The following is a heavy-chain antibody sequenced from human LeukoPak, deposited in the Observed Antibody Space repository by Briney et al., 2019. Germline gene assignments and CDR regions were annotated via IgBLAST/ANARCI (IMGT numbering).Heavy chain of an antibody. CDR1: GFTFSSNG. Sequence: PGGSLRLSCAASGFTFSSNGMHWVRQAPGKGLEWVALIWFDGRNKFYADSVKGRFTISRDNSKNTLYLQMNSLRAEDTAVYYCARDVGGLRGDYDRWFDPWGQGTLVTVSS. CDR3: ARDVGGLRGDYDRWFDP. CDR2: IWFDGRNK. D-gene: IGHD4-17*01. J-gene: IGHJ5*02. V-gene: IGHV3-33*08.